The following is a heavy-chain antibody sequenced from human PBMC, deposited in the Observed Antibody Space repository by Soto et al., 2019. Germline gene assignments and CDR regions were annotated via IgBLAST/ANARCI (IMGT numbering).Heavy chain of an antibody. CDR2: IYYSGTT. Sequence: SETLSLTCTVSGDSISGYHWSWIRQPPGKGLEWIGYIYYSGTTNYNPSLKSRVTISVDTSKNQFSLKLSSVTAADTAVYYCARRGIGYSSGWYDYWGQGTLVTVSS. D-gene: IGHD6-19*01. CDR3: ARRGIGYSSGWYDY. V-gene: IGHV4-59*08. J-gene: IGHJ4*02. CDR1: GDSISGYH.